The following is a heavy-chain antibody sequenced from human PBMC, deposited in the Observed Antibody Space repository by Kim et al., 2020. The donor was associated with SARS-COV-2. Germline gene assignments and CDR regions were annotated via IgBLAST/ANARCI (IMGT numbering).Heavy chain of an antibody. D-gene: IGHD1-26*01. J-gene: IGHJ3*02. Sequence: IYAQKFQGRVTMTEGTSTDTAYMGLSSLGSEDTAVYYCATVLVGATAFDIWGQGTMVTVSS. V-gene: IGHV1-24*01. CDR3: ATVLVGATAFDI.